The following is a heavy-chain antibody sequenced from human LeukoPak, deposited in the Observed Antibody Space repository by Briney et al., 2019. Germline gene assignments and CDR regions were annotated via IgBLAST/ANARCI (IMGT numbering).Heavy chain of an antibody. CDR1: GFTFYYYA. J-gene: IGHJ4*02. Sequence: PGGSLRLSCVASGFTFYYYAMHWVRQAPGKGLEWVSSISWNSGSIGYADSVKGRFTISRDNGENSLYLNMNSLRIEDTAMYYCTKDLRSGTLAGTIIIEFWGQGALVTVSS. D-gene: IGHD1-1*01. CDR3: TKDLRSGTLAGTIIIEF. CDR2: ISWNSGSI. V-gene: IGHV3-9*01.